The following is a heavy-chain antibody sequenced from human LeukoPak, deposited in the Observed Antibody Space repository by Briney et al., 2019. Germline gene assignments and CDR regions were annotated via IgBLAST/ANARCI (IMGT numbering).Heavy chain of an antibody. V-gene: IGHV4-34*01. CDR1: GGSFSGYY. Sequence: SETLSLTCAVYGGSFSGYYWSWIRQPPGKGLEWIGEINHSGSTYYNPSLKSRVTISVDTSKNQFSLKLSSVTAADTAVYYCARIYGSGDAFDIWGQGTMVTVSS. CDR3: ARIYGSGDAFDI. CDR2: INHSGST. J-gene: IGHJ3*02. D-gene: IGHD3-10*01.